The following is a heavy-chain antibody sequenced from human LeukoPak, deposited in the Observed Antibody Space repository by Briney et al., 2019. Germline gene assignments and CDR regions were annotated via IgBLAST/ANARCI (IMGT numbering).Heavy chain of an antibody. D-gene: IGHD3-22*01. CDR1: GFTFSSSG. CDR3: AKDSYDRSGYYYYYFAY. J-gene: IGHJ4*02. CDR2: ISYDGSNK. Sequence: PGGSLRLSCAASGFTFSSSGMHWVRQAPGKGLEWVAVISYDGSNKHYADSVKGRFTISRDNSKNTLYLQMNSLRAGDTAVYYCAKDSYDRSGYYYYYFAYWGQGTQVTVSS. V-gene: IGHV3-30*18.